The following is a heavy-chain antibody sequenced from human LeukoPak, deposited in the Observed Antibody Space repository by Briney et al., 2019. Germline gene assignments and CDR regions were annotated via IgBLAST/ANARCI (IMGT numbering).Heavy chain of an antibody. CDR1: GYTFTSYG. D-gene: IGHD6-13*01. Sequence: GASVKVSCKASGYTFTSYGIRWVRQAPGQGLEWMGWISAYNGNTNYAQKLQGRVTMTTDTSTSTAYMELRSLRSDDTAVYYCARESSPSSRIPFDYWGQGTLVTVSS. CDR2: ISAYNGNT. V-gene: IGHV1-18*01. J-gene: IGHJ4*02. CDR3: ARESSPSSRIPFDY.